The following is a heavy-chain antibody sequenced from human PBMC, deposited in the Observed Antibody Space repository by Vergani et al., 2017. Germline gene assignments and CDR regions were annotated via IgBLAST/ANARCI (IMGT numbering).Heavy chain of an antibody. CDR3: AKELVSSSWGGWFDP. J-gene: IGHJ5*02. D-gene: IGHD6-6*01. Sequence: EVQLEESGGGLVLPGRSLRLSCVASGFTSAGYAMHWVRQAPGKGLEWVSGISWNSNSIGYADSVKGRFTISRDNAKNSLYLQMNSLRAEDTALYYCAKELVSSSWGGWFDPWGGGTVVTVAS. V-gene: IGHV3-9*02. CDR1: GFTSAGYA. CDR2: ISWNSNSI.